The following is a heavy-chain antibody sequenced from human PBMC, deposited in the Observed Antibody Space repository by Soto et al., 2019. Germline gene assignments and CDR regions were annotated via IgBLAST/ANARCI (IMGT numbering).Heavy chain of an antibody. V-gene: IGHV1-3*01. Sequence: ASVKVSCKASGYTFTSYAMHWVRQAPGQRLEWMGWINAGNGNTKYSQKFQGRVTITRDTSASTAYMELSSLRSEDTAVYYCAGSGYYGRVGYGLYYYYGMDVWGQGTTVNVSS. D-gene: IGHD3-3*01. J-gene: IGHJ6*02. CDR2: INAGNGNT. CDR1: GYTFTSYA. CDR3: AGSGYYGRVGYGLYYYYGMDV.